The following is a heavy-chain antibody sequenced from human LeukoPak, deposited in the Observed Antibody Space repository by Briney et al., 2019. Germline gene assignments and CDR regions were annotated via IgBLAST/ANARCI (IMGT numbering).Heavy chain of an antibody. V-gene: IGHV3-21*01. CDR3: ARGEAVFDLYYFDY. J-gene: IGHJ4*02. D-gene: IGHD5/OR15-5a*01. CDR2: ISSSSSYI. Sequence: PGGSLRLSCAASGFTFSSYSMNWVRQAPGKGLEWVSSISSSSSYIYYADSVKGRFTISRDNAKNSLYLQMNSLRAEDTAVYYCARGEAVFDLYYFDYWGQGTLVTVSS. CDR1: GFTFSSYS.